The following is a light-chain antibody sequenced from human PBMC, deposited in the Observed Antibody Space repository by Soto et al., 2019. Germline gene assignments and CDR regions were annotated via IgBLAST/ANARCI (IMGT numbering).Light chain of an antibody. J-gene: IGKJ4*01. CDR1: QSVNIY. CDR2: DAS. CDR3: QQRSNWRVT. Sequence: IVLTQSPATLSLSPGERATLSCRASQSVNIYLAWYQQKPGQAPRLLIYDASNRATGIPARFSGSGSGTDFTLTISSLEPEDIAVYYCQQRSNWRVTFGGGTKVEIK. V-gene: IGKV3-11*01.